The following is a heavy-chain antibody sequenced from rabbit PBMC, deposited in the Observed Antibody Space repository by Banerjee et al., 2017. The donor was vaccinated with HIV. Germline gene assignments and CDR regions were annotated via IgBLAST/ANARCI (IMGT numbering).Heavy chain of an antibody. CDR2: INTSTGNT. CDR3: ARDLAAVTGWNFGL. V-gene: IGHV1S45*01. CDR1: GFDFSSNA. J-gene: IGHJ4*01. D-gene: IGHD7-1*01. Sequence: QEQLVESGGGLVQPEGSLTLTCTASGFDFSSNAMCWVRQAPGKGLEWIACINTSTGNTVYASWAKGRFTISRTSSTTVTLQMTSLTAADTATYFCARDLAAVTGWNFGLWGQGTLVTVS.